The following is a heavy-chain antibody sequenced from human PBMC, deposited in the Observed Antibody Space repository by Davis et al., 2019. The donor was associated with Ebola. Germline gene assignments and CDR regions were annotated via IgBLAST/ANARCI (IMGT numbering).Heavy chain of an antibody. CDR1: GFTFSSYE. V-gene: IGHV3-48*03. CDR2: ISSSGSTI. Sequence: GESLKISCAASGFTFSSYEMNWVRQAPGKGLEWVAYISSSGSTISYADFVKGRFTISRDNAKNSLYLQMNSLRAEDTAVYYCARAQWEPIEFDYWGQGTLVTVSS. CDR3: ARAQWEPIEFDY. D-gene: IGHD1-26*01. J-gene: IGHJ4*02.